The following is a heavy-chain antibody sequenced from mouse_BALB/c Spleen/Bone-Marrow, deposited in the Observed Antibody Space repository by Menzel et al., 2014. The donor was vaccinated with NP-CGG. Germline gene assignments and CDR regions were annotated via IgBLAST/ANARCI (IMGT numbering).Heavy chain of an antibody. CDR3: ARTGTRYAMDY. J-gene: IGHJ4*01. Sequence: VKLQESGPGLVAPSQSLSIPCTVSGFSLTNYGLHWVRQPPGKGLEWLVVIWSDGSTTYNSALKSRLSINKDNSKSQVFLKMNSLQTDDTAIYYRARTGTRYAMDYWGQGTSVTVSS. D-gene: IGHD4-1*01. CDR2: IWSDGST. CDR1: GFSLTNYG. V-gene: IGHV2-6*02.